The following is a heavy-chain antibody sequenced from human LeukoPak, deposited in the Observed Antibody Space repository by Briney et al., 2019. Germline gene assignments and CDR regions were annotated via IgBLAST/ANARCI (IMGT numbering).Heavy chain of an antibody. J-gene: IGHJ6*03. CDR2: ISSSSSYI. Sequence: GGSLRLSCAASGFTFSSYSMNWVRQAPGKGLEWVSSISSSSSYIYYADSVKGRFTISRDNAKNSLYLQMNSLRAEDTAVYYCAKCYGDYVHRDYYYYYYMDVWGKGTTVTVSS. CDR3: AKCYGDYVHRDYYYYYYMDV. CDR1: GFTFSSYS. D-gene: IGHD4-17*01. V-gene: IGHV3-21*04.